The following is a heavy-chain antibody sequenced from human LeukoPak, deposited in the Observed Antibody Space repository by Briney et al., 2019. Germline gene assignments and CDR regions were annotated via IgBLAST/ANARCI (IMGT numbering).Heavy chain of an antibody. D-gene: IGHD6-13*01. Sequence: GSLRLSCAASGFTFSSYEMNWVRQAPGKGLEWVSYISSSSSTIYYADSVKGRFTISRDNAKNSLYLQMNSLRAEDTAVYYCARDRYSSSWPDAFDIWGQGTMVTVSS. J-gene: IGHJ3*02. CDR2: ISSSSSTI. CDR1: GFTFSSYE. CDR3: ARDRYSSSWPDAFDI. V-gene: IGHV3-48*03.